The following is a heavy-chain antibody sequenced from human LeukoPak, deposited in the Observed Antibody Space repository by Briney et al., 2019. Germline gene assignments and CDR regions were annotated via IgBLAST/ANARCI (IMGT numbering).Heavy chain of an antibody. D-gene: IGHD3-10*02. CDR1: GGSINSSSHY. Sequence: SETLSLTCTVSGGSINSSSHYWGWIRQPPGKGLEWIGSIYYSGTTAYNPSLKSRVTISVDTSKNQFSLKSSSATAADTAVYYCVRWQSGSMFHPPWGQGTLVTVSS. CDR3: VRWQSGSMFHPP. J-gene: IGHJ5*02. V-gene: IGHV4-39*01. CDR2: IYYSGTT.